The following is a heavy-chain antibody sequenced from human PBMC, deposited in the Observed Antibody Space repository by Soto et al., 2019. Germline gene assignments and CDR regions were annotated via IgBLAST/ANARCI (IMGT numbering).Heavy chain of an antibody. J-gene: IGHJ6*02. V-gene: IGHV3-11*06. CDR1: GFSFSDNY. Sequence: QVQLVESGGGLVKPGGSLRLSCAASGFSFSDNYMSLIRQAPGKGLEFVSYIGSSSSYTSYADSVKGRFTISRDNAKNSLYLQMNNLRAEDTAVYYCAREGGKQYDYFFGLDVWGQGTTVTVSS. D-gene: IGHD1-1*01. CDR3: AREGGKQYDYFFGLDV. CDR2: IGSSSSYT.